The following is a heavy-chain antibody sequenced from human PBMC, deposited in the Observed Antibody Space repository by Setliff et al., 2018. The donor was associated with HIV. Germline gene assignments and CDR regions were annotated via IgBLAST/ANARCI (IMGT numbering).Heavy chain of an antibody. CDR1: GGSISTSSYY. D-gene: IGHD5-12*01. Sequence: NPSETLSLTCTVSGGSISTSSYYWGWIRQPPGKGLEWIGSIYSSGNTYYSPSLTNRVSMSVDTSKNQFSLNLSSVTAADTGVYYCARLFQWMSYSFDIWGQGTMVTVSS. J-gene: IGHJ3*02. CDR2: IYSSGNT. CDR3: ARLFQWMSYSFDI. V-gene: IGHV4-39*01.